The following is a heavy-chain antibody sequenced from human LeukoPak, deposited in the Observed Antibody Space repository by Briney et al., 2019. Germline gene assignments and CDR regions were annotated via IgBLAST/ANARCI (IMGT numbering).Heavy chain of an antibody. CDR3: ARAGSGWYAGAFDI. D-gene: IGHD6-19*01. CDR1: GYTFTGYC. Sequence: ASVKVSCKASGYTFTGYCMHWVRQAPGQGLEWMGWISPNSGGTNYAQKFQGRVTMTRDTSISTAYMELSRLRSDDTAVYYCARAGSGWYAGAFDIWGQETMVTVSS. V-gene: IGHV1-2*02. J-gene: IGHJ3*02. CDR2: ISPNSGGT.